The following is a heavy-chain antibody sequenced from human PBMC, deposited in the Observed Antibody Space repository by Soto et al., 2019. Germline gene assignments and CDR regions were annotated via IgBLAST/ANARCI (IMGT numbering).Heavy chain of an antibody. CDR1: GFTFSSYG. CDR2: ISYDGSNK. Sequence: GGSLRLSCAASGFTFSSYGMYWVRQAPGKGLEWVAAISYDGSNKYYADSVKGRFTISRDNSKNTLYLQMNSLRAEDTAVYYRAKGGYSSGWYNHFDYWGQGTLVTVSS. CDR3: AKGGYSSGWYNHFDY. V-gene: IGHV3-30*18. D-gene: IGHD6-19*01. J-gene: IGHJ4*02.